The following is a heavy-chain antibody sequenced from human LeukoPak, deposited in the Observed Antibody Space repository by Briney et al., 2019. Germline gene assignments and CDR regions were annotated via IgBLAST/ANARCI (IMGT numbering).Heavy chain of an antibody. CDR2: ITSGGRTI. J-gene: IGHJ4*02. D-gene: IGHD2-15*01. CDR3: ARDSGPNTGSSDY. Sequence: PGRSLRLSCAASGFTFSNYGTHWVRQAPGRGLEWISYITSGGRTIYYADSVKGRFTISRDNAKNSLYLQMNSLRAEDTALYYCARDSGPNTGSSDYWGQGTLVTVSS. CDR1: GFTFSNYG. V-gene: IGHV3-48*04.